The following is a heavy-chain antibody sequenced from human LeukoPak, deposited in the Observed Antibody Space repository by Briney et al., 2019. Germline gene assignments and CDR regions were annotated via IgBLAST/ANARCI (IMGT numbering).Heavy chain of an antibody. CDR2: ISGSGGST. V-gene: IGHV3-23*01. J-gene: IGHJ4*02. CDR1: GFTFSNYA. Sequence: GGSLRLSCAASGFTFSNYAMSWVRQAPGKGLEWVSAISGSGGSTYHADSVKGRFTISRDNSENTLSLQMNNLRAEDTVLYYCVKDATLNPYSGSYSDYWGQGTLVTVSS. CDR3: VKDATLNPYSGSYSDY. D-gene: IGHD1-26*01.